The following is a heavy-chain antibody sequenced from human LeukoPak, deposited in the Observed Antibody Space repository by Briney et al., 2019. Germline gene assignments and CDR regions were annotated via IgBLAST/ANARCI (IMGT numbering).Heavy chain of an antibody. Sequence: GASVKVSCKASGYTFTGYYMHWVRQAPGQGLEWMGWINPNSGGTKYAQKFQGRVTMTRDTSISTAYMEVTRLRSDDTAVYYCARVHYHGSGDQVYYYGMDVWGQGTTVTVS. D-gene: IGHD3-10*01. V-gene: IGHV1-2*02. CDR1: GYTFTGYY. J-gene: IGHJ6*02. CDR2: INPNSGGT. CDR3: ARVHYHGSGDQVYYYGMDV.